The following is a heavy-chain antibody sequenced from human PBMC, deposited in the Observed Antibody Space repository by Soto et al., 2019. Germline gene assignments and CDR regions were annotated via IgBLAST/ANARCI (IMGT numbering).Heavy chain of an antibody. CDR3: ANVSSSFENHTNRWFDP. Sequence: GASVKVSCKASGYTFTSYAMHWVRQAPGQRLEWMGWINAGNGNTKYSQKFQGRVTITRDTSASTAFMELSSLRSDDTAVFYCANVSSSFENHTNRWFDPWGQGTLVTVSS. V-gene: IGHV1-3*01. D-gene: IGHD6-6*01. CDR1: GYTFTSYA. CDR2: INAGNGNT. J-gene: IGHJ5*02.